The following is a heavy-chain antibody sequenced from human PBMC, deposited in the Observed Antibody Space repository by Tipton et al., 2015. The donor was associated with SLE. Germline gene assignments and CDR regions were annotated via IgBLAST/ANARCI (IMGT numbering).Heavy chain of an antibody. Sequence: PGLVKPSETLSLTCIVSGDSISSSSYYWGWIRQPPGKGLEWVGTVYYTGNTFYNPSLKSRVSISFDTSKNQVSLKLMSLTAADTAVYYCARARSEDAFWREYVNYYYYMDVWGRGTTVTVSS. J-gene: IGHJ6*03. CDR3: ARARSEDAFWREYVNYYYYMDV. CDR2: VYYTGNT. CDR1: GDSISSSSYY. D-gene: IGHD3-3*01. V-gene: IGHV4-39*07.